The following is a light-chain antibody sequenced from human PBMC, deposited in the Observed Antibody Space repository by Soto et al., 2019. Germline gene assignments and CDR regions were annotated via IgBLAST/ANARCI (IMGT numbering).Light chain of an antibody. Sequence: QSVLAQPASVSGSPGQSITISCTGTSSDVGGYNYVSWYQHHPGNAPKLMIFDVSNRPSGVSNRFSGSKSGNTASLTISVLQPEDEADYYCSSYTTSNTRQIVFGTGTKVTVL. CDR2: DVS. V-gene: IGLV2-14*03. CDR1: SSDVGGYNY. CDR3: SSYTTSNTRQIV. J-gene: IGLJ1*01.